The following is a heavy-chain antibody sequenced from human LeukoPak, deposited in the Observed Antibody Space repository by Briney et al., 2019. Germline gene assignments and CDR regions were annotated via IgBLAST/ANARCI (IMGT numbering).Heavy chain of an antibody. D-gene: IGHD6-13*01. V-gene: IGHV3-48*03. CDR2: ISSSGSTM. Sequence: GGTLSLSCAASGFSFSSYEMNGVPHAPAKGREGISYISSSGSTMYYTDSLKDRFTNSRDNAKNSLYLQMNSLRAEDTAIYYCASSSWYALDYWCQGTVVPVSS. J-gene: IGHJ4*02. CDR3: ASSSWYALDY. CDR1: GFSFSSYE.